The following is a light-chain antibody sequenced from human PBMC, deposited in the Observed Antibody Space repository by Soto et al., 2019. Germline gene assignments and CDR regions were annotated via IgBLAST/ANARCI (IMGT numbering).Light chain of an antibody. CDR1: QSVSSNY. CDR3: QQYDTSPRT. V-gene: IGKV3-20*01. CDR2: GAS. Sequence: EVMLTQSPGTLSLSPGERATLSCRASQSVSSNYLAWYQQKSGQAPRLLIYGASNRATGIPDRFSGSGSGTDFTLPSRRLEPEDFAVYYCQQYDTSPRTFGQGTKVEF. J-gene: IGKJ1*01.